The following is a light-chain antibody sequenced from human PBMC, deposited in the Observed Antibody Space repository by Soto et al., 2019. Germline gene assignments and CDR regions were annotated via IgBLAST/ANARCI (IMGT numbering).Light chain of an antibody. Sequence: DIQMTQSPSTVSASVGDRVTITCRASQSISTWLAWYQHKTGEAPKLLIYKASSLESGVPSRFSGSGSGTEFSLTSSSLEPDDFATYYCQQYNRYWTFGQGTKVEVK. J-gene: IGKJ1*01. V-gene: IGKV1-5*03. CDR1: QSISTW. CDR3: QQYNRYWT. CDR2: KAS.